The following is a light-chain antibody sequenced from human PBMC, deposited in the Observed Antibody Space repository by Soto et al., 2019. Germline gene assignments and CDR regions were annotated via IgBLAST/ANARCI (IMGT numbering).Light chain of an antibody. CDR3: QQFNSYPLS. CDR2: DAS. V-gene: IGKV1-13*02. Sequence: AIQLTQSPSSLSASVGDRVTITCRASQGISSALAWYQHKSGKPPKSLIYDASSLESGVPSRFSGTGSGTDFPLTISSLQTEDFATYYCQQFNSYPLSFGGGTKVEI. CDR1: QGISSA. J-gene: IGKJ4*01.